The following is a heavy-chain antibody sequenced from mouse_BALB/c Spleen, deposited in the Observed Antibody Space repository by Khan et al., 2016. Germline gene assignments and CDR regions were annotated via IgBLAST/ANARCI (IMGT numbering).Heavy chain of an antibody. V-gene: IGHV7-3*02. CDR1: GFTFTDYY. D-gene: IGHD2-14*01. CDR3: ARAYYRYDAGFAY. Sequence: EVELVESGGGLVQPGGSLRLSCATSGFTFTDYYMSWVRQPPGKALEWLGFIRNKANGYTTEYSASVKGRFTISRDNSQSILYLQMNTLRAEDSATYYCARAYYRYDAGFAYWGQGTLVTVSA. J-gene: IGHJ3*01. CDR2: IRNKANGYTT.